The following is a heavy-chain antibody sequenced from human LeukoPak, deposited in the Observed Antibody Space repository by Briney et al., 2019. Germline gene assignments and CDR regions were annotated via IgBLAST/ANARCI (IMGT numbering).Heavy chain of an antibody. CDR3: ARGYYDSSGYSLWGYDY. J-gene: IGHJ4*02. D-gene: IGHD3-22*01. Sequence: SETLSLTCTVSGGSISSGGYYWSWIRQHPGKGLEWIGYIYYSGSTYYNPSLKSRVTISVDTSKNQFCLKLSSVTAADTAVYYCARGYYDSSGYSLWGYDYWGQGTLVTVSS. V-gene: IGHV4-31*03. CDR1: GGSISSGGYY. CDR2: IYYSGST.